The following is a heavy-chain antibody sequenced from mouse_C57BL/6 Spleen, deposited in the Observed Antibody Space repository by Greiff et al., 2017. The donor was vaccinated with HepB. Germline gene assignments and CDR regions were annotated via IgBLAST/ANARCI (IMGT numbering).Heavy chain of an antibody. CDR1: GYTFTSYW. V-gene: IGHV1-55*01. J-gene: IGHJ3*01. CDR3: ARSGDDYSWFAY. Sequence: VQLQQPGAELVKPGASVKMSCKASGYTFTSYWITWVKQRPGQGLEWIGDIYPGSGSTNYNEKFKSKATLTVDTSSSTAYMQLSSLTSEDSAVYYCARSGDDYSWFAYWGQGTLVTVSA. D-gene: IGHD2-4*01. CDR2: IYPGSGST.